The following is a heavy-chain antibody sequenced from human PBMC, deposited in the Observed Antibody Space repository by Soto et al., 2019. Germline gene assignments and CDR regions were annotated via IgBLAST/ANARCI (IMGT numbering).Heavy chain of an antibody. CDR3: AILRRWHTDFDY. J-gene: IGHJ4*02. D-gene: IGHD2-15*01. CDR1: GYTFTGYY. CDR2: IIPIFGTA. Sequence: GASVKVSCKASGYTFTGYYMHWVRQAPGQGLEWMGGIIPIFGTANYAQKFQGRVTITADESTSTAYMELSSLRSEDTAVYYCAILRRWHTDFDYWGQGTLVTVSS. V-gene: IGHV1-69*13.